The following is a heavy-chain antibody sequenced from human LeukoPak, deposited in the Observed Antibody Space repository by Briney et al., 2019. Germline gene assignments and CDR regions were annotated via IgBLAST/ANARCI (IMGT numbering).Heavy chain of an antibody. CDR3: ARRSGGFSSSWFDY. Sequence: SETLSLTCAVYGGSFSGYYWSWIRQPPGKRLGWIKEINHLGNTNYNPSLKSRVTISVDTSKNQFSLTVSSVTAADTAIYYCARRSGGFSSSWFDYWGRGTLVTVSS. V-gene: IGHV4-34*01. CDR2: INHLGNT. CDR1: GGSFSGYY. D-gene: IGHD6-13*01. J-gene: IGHJ5*01.